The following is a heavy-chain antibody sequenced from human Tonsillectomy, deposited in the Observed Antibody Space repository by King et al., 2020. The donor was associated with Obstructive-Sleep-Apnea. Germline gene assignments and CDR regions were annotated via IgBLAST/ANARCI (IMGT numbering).Heavy chain of an antibody. CDR2: ISWNSGSI. J-gene: IGHJ4*02. CDR1: GFTFDDYA. D-gene: IGHD3-22*01. Sequence: VQLVESGGGLVQPGRSLRLSCAASGFTFDDYAMHWVRQAPGKGLEWVSGISWNSGSIGYAASVKGRFTISRDNAKNSLYLQMSSLRAEDTALYYCAKGKYYYDSSGYSHFDYWGQGTLVTVSS. CDR3: AKGKYYYDSSGYSHFDY. V-gene: IGHV3-9*01.